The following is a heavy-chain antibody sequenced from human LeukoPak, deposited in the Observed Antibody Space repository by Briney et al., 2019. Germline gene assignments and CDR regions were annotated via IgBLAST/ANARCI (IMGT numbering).Heavy chain of an antibody. J-gene: IGHJ4*02. CDR2: ISSSSSYI. CDR1: GFTFSSYS. CDR3: ASFATTGYDSSGYYS. D-gene: IGHD3-22*01. V-gene: IGHV3-21*01. Sequence: GGSLRLSCAASGFTFSSYSMNWVRRAPGKGLEWVSSISSSSSYIYYADSVKGRFTISRDNAKNSLYLQMNSLRAEDTAVYYCASFATTGYDSSGYYSWGQGTLVTVSS.